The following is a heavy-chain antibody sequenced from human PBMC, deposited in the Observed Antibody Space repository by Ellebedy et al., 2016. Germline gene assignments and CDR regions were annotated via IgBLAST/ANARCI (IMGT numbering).Heavy chain of an antibody. CDR1: GGTFSSYA. V-gene: IGHV1-69*13. CDR3: AILTTDY. CDR2: IIPIFRSG. J-gene: IGHJ4*02. Sequence: ASVKVSCKASGGTFSSYAISWVRQAPGQGLEWMGGIIPIFRSGHYAQKFQGRATITADESTSTAYMELSGLRSEDTAVYYCAILTTDYWGQGTLVTVSS. D-gene: IGHD1-1*01.